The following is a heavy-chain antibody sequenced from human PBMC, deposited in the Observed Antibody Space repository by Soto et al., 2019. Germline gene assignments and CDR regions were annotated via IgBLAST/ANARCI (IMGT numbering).Heavy chain of an antibody. V-gene: IGHV1-3*01. CDR3: ARGKYNWNDVWFDP. CDR1: GYTFTSYA. CDR2: INAGNGNT. D-gene: IGHD1-1*01. Sequence: GASVKVSCKASGYTFTSYAMHWVRQAPGQRLEWMGWINAGNGNTKYSQKFQGRVTIARDTSASTAYMELSSLRSEDTAVYYCARGKYNWNDVWFDPWGQGTLVTVSS. J-gene: IGHJ5*02.